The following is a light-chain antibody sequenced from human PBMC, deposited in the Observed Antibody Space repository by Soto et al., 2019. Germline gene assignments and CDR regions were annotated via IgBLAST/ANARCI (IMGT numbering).Light chain of an antibody. CDR2: EVS. Sequence: QSALTQPPSASGSPGQSVTISCTGTGSDVGGYNYVSWYQQHPGKAPKLMIYEVSKRPSGVPDRFSGSKSGNTASLTVSGLQAEDEPDYYCSSYAGSNNFRVFGTGTKLTVL. V-gene: IGLV2-8*01. CDR1: GSDVGGYNY. CDR3: SSYAGSNNFRV. J-gene: IGLJ1*01.